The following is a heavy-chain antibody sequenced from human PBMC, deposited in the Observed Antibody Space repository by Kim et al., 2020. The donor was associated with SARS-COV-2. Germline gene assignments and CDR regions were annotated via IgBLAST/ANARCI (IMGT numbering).Heavy chain of an antibody. V-gene: IGHV3-30*04. D-gene: IGHD2-15*01. J-gene: IGHJ4*02. Sequence: GGSLRLSCAASGFTFSSYAMHWVRQAPGKGLEWVAVISYDGSNKYYADSVKGRFTISRDNSKNTLYLQMNSLRAEDTAVYYCAREEVGLALDYWGQGTLVTVSS. CDR1: GFTFSSYA. CDR2: ISYDGSNK. CDR3: AREEVGLALDY.